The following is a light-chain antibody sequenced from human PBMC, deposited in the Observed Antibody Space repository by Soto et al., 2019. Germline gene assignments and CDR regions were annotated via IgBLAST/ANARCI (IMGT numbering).Light chain of an antibody. Sequence: IVLTQSPGTLSLSPGERATLSCRASQSFXSSYPAWYQQKPGQAPRLLXACASSMATGSPDRFSGSGSGTDFTLTISRLEPEYFAVYYFQQYKNWLRTFGQGTKVDIK. CDR1: QSFXSSY. CDR2: CAS. J-gene: IGKJ1*01. CDR3: QQYKNWLRT. V-gene: IGKV3-20*01.